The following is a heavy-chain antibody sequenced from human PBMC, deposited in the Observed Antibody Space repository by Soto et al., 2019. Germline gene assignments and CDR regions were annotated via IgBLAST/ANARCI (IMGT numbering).Heavy chain of an antibody. V-gene: IGHV3-21*06. CDR1: GFTFTRYS. CDR2: VSSTTNYI. Sequence: GSLSLSCAASGFTFTRYSMNWVRQAPGKGLEWVSSVSSTTNYIYYGDSMKGRFTISRDNAKNSLYLEMNSLRAEDTAVYYWAREAEDLTSNFDYWGQGTLVTVS. J-gene: IGHJ4*02. CDR3: AREAEDLTSNFDY.